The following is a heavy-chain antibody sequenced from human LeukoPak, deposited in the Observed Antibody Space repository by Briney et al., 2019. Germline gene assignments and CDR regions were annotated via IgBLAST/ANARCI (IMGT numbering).Heavy chain of an antibody. D-gene: IGHD6-6*01. J-gene: IGHJ4*02. V-gene: IGHV4-31*03. CDR2: IYYSGST. CDR3: ARHNHPRPIDY. CDR1: GGSISSGGYY. Sequence: SETLSLTCTVSGGSISSGGYYWSWIRQRPGKGLEWIGYIYYSGSTYYNPSLKSRVTISVDTSKNQFSLKLSSVTAADTAVYYCARHNHPRPIDYWGQGTLVTVSS.